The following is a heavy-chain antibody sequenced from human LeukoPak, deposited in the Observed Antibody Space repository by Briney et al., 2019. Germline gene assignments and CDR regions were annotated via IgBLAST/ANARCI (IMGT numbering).Heavy chain of an antibody. CDR1: GGSISSYY. D-gene: IGHD4-17*01. CDR2: IYYSGST. V-gene: IGHV4-59*08. CDR3: ARRTDGDYAISWFDP. J-gene: IGHJ5*02. Sequence: SETLSLTCTVSGGSISSYYWSWIRQPPGKGLEWIGYIYYSGSTNYNPSLKSRVTISVDTSKNQFSLKLSSVTAADTAVYYCARRTDGDYAISWFDPWGQGTLVTVPS.